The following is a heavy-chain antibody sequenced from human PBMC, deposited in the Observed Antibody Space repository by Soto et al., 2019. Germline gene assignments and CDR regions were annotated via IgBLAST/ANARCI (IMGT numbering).Heavy chain of an antibody. J-gene: IGHJ4*02. CDR3: AKDRLRSGYYYG. V-gene: IGHV3-23*01. CDR2: ISGSGGST. D-gene: IGHD3-22*01. Sequence: EVQLLESGGGLVQPGGSLRLSCAASGFTLSSYAMSWVRQAPGKGLEWVSAISGSGGSTYYADSVKGRFTISRDNSKNTLYLQMNSLRAEDTAVYYCAKDRLRSGYYYGWGQGTLVTVSS. CDR1: GFTLSSYA.